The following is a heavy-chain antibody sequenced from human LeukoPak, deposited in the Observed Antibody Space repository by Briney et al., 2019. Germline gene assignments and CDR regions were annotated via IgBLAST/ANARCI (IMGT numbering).Heavy chain of an antibody. CDR3: ARGYYDSSGYGY. CDR2: IIPIFGTA. D-gene: IGHD3-22*01. J-gene: IGHJ4*02. V-gene: IGHV1-69*05. Sequence: SVKVSCKASGGTFSSYAISWVRQAPGQGLEWMGGIIPIFGTANYAQKFQGRVTITTDESTSTAYMELSSLRSEDTAVYHCARGYYDSSGYGYWGQGTLVTVSS. CDR1: GGTFSSYA.